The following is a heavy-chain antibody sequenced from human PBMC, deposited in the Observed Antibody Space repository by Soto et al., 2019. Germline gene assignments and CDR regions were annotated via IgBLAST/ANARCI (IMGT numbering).Heavy chain of an antibody. Sequence: QVQLVESGGGVVQPGRSLRLSCAASGFTFSSYXXHXXXXXXXXXXXXXXVIWYDGSNKYYADSVKGRFTISRDNSKNXXXXXMXXXXXXXTXXXYXARDXXVXXXXAXRLPDYWGQGTLVTVSS. CDR3: ARDXXVXXXXAXRLPDY. CDR2: IWYDGSNK. CDR1: GFTFSSYX. V-gene: IGHV3-33*01. J-gene: IGHJ4*02. D-gene: IGHD3-10*01.